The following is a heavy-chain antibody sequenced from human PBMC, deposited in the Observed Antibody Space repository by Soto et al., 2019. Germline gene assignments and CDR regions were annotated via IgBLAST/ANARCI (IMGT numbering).Heavy chain of an antibody. Sequence: ASVKVSCKASGYSFTSYDVNWVRQATGQGLEWMGWINPNTGNTGYAQKFQGRVTMTRNTSISTAYMELSSLRSEDTAVYYCARDLGYCSSTSCYAYWFDPWGQGTLVTVSS. V-gene: IGHV1-8*01. CDR2: INPNTGNT. CDR3: ARDLGYCSSTSCYAYWFDP. D-gene: IGHD2-2*01. J-gene: IGHJ5*02. CDR1: GYSFTSYD.